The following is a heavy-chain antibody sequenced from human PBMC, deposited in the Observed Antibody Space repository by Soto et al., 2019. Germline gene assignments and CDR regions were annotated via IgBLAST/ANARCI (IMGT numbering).Heavy chain of an antibody. D-gene: IGHD2-8*02. J-gene: IGHJ4*02. V-gene: IGHV3-53*01. CDR2: IYSGGST. Sequence: SGGSLRLSCAASGFTVSSNYMSWVRQAPGKGLEWVSVIYSGGSTYYADSVKGRFTISRDNSKNTLYLQMNSLRAEDTAVYYCARGPTLLAFDYWGQGTLVTAPQ. CDR1: GFTVSSNY. CDR3: ARGPTLLAFDY.